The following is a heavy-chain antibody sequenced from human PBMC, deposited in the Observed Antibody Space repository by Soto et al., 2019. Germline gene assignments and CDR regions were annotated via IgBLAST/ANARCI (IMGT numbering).Heavy chain of an antibody. CDR2: ISAYNGNT. Sequence: QVQLVQSGAEVKKPGASVKVSCKASGYTFTSYGISWVRQAPGQGLEWMGWISAYNGNTNYAQKLQGRVTMTTDTSTSTAYMELRSLRSDDTAVYYCARDAVLLWFGELLYPNWFDPWGQGTLVTVSS. J-gene: IGHJ5*02. V-gene: IGHV1-18*01. CDR3: ARDAVLLWFGELLYPNWFDP. CDR1: GYTFTSYG. D-gene: IGHD3-10*01.